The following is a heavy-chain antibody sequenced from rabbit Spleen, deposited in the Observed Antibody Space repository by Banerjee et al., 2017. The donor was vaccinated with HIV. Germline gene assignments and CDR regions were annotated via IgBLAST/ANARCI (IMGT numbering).Heavy chain of an antibody. Sequence: QEQLEESGRGLVKPEGSLTLTCKASGFSFSDRDVMCWVRQAPGKGLEWVACINTATGKDVYASWAKGRFTISKTSSTTVTLQMNSLTAADTATYLCARDLAGAIGWNFYLWGQGTLVTVS. V-gene: IGHV1S45*01. D-gene: IGHD4-1*01. J-gene: IGHJ4*01. CDR2: INTATGKD. CDR3: ARDLAGAIGWNFYL. CDR1: GFSFSDRDV.